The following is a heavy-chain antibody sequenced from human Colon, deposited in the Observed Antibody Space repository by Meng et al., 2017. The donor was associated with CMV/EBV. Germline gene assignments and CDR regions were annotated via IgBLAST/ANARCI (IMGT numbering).Heavy chain of an antibody. Sequence: QVQLQESGPGLVKPSQTLSLTCTVSGAYISSGNYYWSWIRQPAGKGLEWIGRLYTSGSTIYNPSLKSEVTISMDTSKNQFSLNLKSVTAADTAVYYCTRRLGNDYYFDSWGQGILVTVSS. D-gene: IGHD4-23*01. CDR2: LYTSGST. CDR1: GAYISSGNYY. J-gene: IGHJ4*02. CDR3: TRRLGNDYYFDS. V-gene: IGHV4-61*02.